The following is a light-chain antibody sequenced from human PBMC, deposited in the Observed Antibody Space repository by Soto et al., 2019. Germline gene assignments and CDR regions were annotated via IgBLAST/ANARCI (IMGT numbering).Light chain of an antibody. CDR2: EIN. V-gene: IGLV2-8*01. CDR3: SSYSGSNNLV. CDR1: SSDVGGYNY. Sequence: QSALAQPPSSSGSPGQSVTISCTGTSSDVGGYNYVSLYQQHPGKAPKLMIYEINKRPSGVPDRFPGSKSGNTASLTVSGLQAEDEADYYCSSYSGSNNLVFGTGTKSPS. J-gene: IGLJ1*01.